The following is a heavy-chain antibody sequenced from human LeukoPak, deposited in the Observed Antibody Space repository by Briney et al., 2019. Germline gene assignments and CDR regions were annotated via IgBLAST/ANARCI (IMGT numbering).Heavy chain of an antibody. CDR3: AREARDYGDTSWFDP. Sequence: SVKVSCKASGGTFSSYAISWVRQAPGQGLEWMGGIIPIFGTANYAQKFQAKVTITADESTSTAYRELSSLRSEDTAVYYCAREARDYGDTSWFDPWGQGTLVTVSS. J-gene: IGHJ5*02. CDR2: IIPIFGTA. CDR1: GGTFSSYA. D-gene: IGHD4-17*01. V-gene: IGHV1-69*13.